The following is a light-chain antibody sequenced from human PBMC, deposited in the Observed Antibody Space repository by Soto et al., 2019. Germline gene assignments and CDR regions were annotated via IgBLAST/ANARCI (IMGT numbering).Light chain of an antibody. J-gene: IGKJ5*01. CDR1: QTINIF. V-gene: IGKV1-39*01. CDR3: QQSYSNPIT. CDR2: AAS. Sequence: DIRITQSPSSLSASVGDRVTITCRASQTINIFLKWYQQKPGKAPMLLIYAASNLQSGVPSRFSGSGSGTDFTLTINSLQPEDFATYYCQQSYSNPITFGQGTRLEIK.